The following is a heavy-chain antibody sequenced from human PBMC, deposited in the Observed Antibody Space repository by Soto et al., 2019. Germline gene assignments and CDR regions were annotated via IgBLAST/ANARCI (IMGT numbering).Heavy chain of an antibody. D-gene: IGHD4-17*01. V-gene: IGHV5-51*01. CDR2: IYPGDSDT. Sequence: GESLKISCQGSGYSFTSYWIGWVRQMPGKGLEWMGIIYPGDSDTRYSPSFQGQVTISADKSISTAYLQWSSLKASDTAMYYCARRRYGGNSADAFDIWGQGTMVTVSS. CDR1: GYSFTSYW. J-gene: IGHJ3*02. CDR3: ARRRYGGNSADAFDI.